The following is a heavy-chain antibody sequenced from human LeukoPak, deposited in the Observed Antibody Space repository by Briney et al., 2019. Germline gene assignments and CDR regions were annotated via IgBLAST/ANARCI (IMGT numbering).Heavy chain of an antibody. CDR3: ASPIYDFWSGRPVEYYYYYMDV. CDR1: GFTFNTYG. J-gene: IGHJ6*03. D-gene: IGHD3-3*01. CDR2: ITSSGGST. V-gene: IGHV3-23*01. Sequence: PGGSLRLSCAASGFTFNTYGMTWVRQAPGKGLEWVSAITSSGGSTYYGDSVKGRFTISRDNAKNSLYLQMNSLRAEDTAVYYCASPIYDFWSGRPVEYYYYYMDVWGKGTTVTVSS.